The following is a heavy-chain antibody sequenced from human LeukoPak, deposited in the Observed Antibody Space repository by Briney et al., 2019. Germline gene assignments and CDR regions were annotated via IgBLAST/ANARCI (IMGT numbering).Heavy chain of an antibody. CDR3: TTDGVGVEGATYDN. V-gene: IGHV3-15*01. CDR1: GFTFSSYA. Sequence: GGSLRLSCAASGFTFSSYAMHWVRQATGKGLEWVGRIKAKAHGGTIEYAAPVKGRFTISRDDSKNTLYLQMNSLKTEDTAVYYCTTDGVGVEGATYDNWGQGTLVSVSS. J-gene: IGHJ4*02. D-gene: IGHD1-26*01. CDR2: IKAKAHGGTI.